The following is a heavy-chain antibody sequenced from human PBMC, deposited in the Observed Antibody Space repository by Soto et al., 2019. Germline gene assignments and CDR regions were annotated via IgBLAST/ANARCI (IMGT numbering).Heavy chain of an antibody. Sequence: SENPSLTCAVSGYSISSGYYWDWIRQPPGKGLEWIGSIYHSGSTYYNPSLKSRDTISVDTSKNQFSLKLSSVTAADTAVYYFARDVDTAMVTRFDYWGQGTLVTVFS. CDR2: IYHSGST. J-gene: IGHJ4*02. D-gene: IGHD5-18*01. V-gene: IGHV4-38-2*02. CDR3: ARDVDTAMVTRFDY. CDR1: GYSISSGYY.